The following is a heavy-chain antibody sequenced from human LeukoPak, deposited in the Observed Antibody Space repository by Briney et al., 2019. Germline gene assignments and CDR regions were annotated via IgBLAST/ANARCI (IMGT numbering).Heavy chain of an antibody. CDR2: IHTSGTT. CDR1: GGSFTSYF. D-gene: IGHD2-2*01. Sequence: SETLSLTCGVSGGSFTSYFWSWLRQPPGKGLEWIEYIHTSGTTKYNPSLKSRVTISQDTSRNQFSLRLTSVTAADTAVYYCARRQGYCSNPNNPCPGAFDLWGQGTMVTVSS. V-gene: IGHV4-4*09. CDR3: ARRQGYCSNPNNPCPGAFDL. J-gene: IGHJ3*01.